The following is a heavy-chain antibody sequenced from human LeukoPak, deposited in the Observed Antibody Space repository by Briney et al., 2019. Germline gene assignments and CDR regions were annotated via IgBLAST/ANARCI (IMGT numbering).Heavy chain of an antibody. CDR3: ASGKAARPHSDY. J-gene: IGHJ4*02. CDR2: IIPIFGTA. CDR1: GYTFTGYY. D-gene: IGHD6-6*01. Sequence: GASVKVSCKASGYTFTGYYMHWVRQAPGQGLEWMGGIIPIFGTANYAQKFQGRVTITTDESTSTAYMELSSLRSEDTAVYYCASGKAARPHSDYWGQGTLVTVSS. V-gene: IGHV1-69*05.